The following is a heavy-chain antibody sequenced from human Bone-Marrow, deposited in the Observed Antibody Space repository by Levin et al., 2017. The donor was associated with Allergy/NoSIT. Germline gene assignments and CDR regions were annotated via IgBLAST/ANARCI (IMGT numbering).Heavy chain of an antibody. CDR1: SDSSAKYW. CDR2: IYPGDSDT. CDR3: AKGSDTSGYYFDY. D-gene: IGHD3-22*01. J-gene: IGHJ4*02. Sequence: ASVKVSCKTSSDSSAKYWIGWVRQVPGKGLEWMGIIYPGDSDTSYNPSFQAQVTISADKSINTAYLQWSSLRTSDTATYYCAKGSDTSGYYFDYWGQGTLVTVSS. V-gene: IGHV5-51*01.